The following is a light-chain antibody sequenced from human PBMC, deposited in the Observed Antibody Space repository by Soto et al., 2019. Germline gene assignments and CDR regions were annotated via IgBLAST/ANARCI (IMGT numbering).Light chain of an antibody. J-gene: IGKJ2*01. V-gene: IGKV3-15*01. CDR2: GAS. CDR3: QQYDDWPYT. CDR1: QRVSSN. Sequence: ILMTQSPATLSVSPGERATLSCRASQRVSSNLAWYQQKPGQAPRLLIYGASTRATGVPAAFSGSGSGTEFTLTISSLQSEDSAVYYCQQYDDWPYTFGQGTKLEIK.